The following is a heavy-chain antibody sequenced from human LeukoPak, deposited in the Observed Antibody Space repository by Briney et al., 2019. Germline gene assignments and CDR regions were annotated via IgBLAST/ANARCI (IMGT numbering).Heavy chain of an antibody. Sequence: PGGSLRLPRAASRFTFTEYTMQWVRQAPGKGLEGVAFISSDGTKKHYPDAVKGRFTISRDNSKNPLYLQMKSLRSDDTAVYYCARAGYYSTGSDSHNWFDPWGQGILVTVSS. J-gene: IGHJ5*02. CDR3: ARAGYYSTGSDSHNWFDP. CDR2: ISSDGTKK. V-gene: IGHV3-30*04. D-gene: IGHD3-22*01. CDR1: RFTFTEYT.